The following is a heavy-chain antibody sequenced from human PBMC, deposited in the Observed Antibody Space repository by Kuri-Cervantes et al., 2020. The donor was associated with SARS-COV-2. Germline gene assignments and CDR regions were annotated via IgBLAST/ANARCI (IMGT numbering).Heavy chain of an antibody. Sequence: GESLKISCAASGFTFSSDTMMWVRQAPGKGPEWVSYISSRNSAIYYADSVKGRFTISRDNAKNSLYLQMNSLRAEDTAVYYCARTDFWSGYYVDYWGQGTLVTVSS. CDR2: ISSRNSAI. J-gene: IGHJ4*02. CDR1: GFTFSSDT. CDR3: ARTDFWSGYYVDY. V-gene: IGHV3-48*04. D-gene: IGHD3-3*01.